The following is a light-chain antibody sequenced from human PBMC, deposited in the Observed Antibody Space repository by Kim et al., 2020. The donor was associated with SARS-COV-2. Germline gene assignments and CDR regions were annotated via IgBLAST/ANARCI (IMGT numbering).Light chain of an antibody. J-gene: IGLJ1*01. V-gene: IGLV3-21*04. Sequence: SYVLTRPPSVSVAPGKTARITCGGNNIGSKSVHWYQQKPGQAPVLVIYYDSDRPSGIPERFSGSNSGNTATLTISRVEAGDEADYYCQVWDSSSDHPVFGTGTKVTVL. CDR2: YDS. CDR3: QVWDSSSDHPV. CDR1: NIGSKS.